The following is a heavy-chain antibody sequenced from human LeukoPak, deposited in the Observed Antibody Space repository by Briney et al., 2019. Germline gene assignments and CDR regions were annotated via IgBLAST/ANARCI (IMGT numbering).Heavy chain of an antibody. CDR3: AREIVGAGDY. D-gene: IGHD1-26*01. CDR1: GFTFSSYA. V-gene: IGHV3-30*04. Sequence: RPGRSLRLSCAASGFTFSSYAMHWVRQAPGKGLEWVAVISYDGSNKYYADSVKGRFTISRDNSKNTLYLQMNSLRAEDTAVYYCAREIVGAGDYWGQGTLVTVSS. J-gene: IGHJ4*02. CDR2: ISYDGSNK.